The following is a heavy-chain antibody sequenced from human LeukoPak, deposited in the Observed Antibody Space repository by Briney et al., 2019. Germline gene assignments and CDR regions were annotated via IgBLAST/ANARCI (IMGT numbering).Heavy chain of an antibody. V-gene: IGHV3-48*03. CDR1: GFTFSNYE. CDR2: ISSSGSTI. CDR3: VASSWAYYFDY. D-gene: IGHD6-13*01. J-gene: IGHJ4*02. Sequence: GGSLRLSCAASGFTFSNYEMNWVRQAPGKGLEWVSYISSSGSTIYYADSVKGRFTISRDNAKNSQYLLMNSLRVEDTAVYYCVASSWAYYFDYWGQGTLVTVSS.